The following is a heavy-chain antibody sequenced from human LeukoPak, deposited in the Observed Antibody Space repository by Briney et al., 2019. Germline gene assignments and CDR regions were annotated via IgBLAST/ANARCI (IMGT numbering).Heavy chain of an antibody. CDR1: GFTFSSYS. D-gene: IGHD5-18*01. CDR3: ATYRQVLLPFES. CDR2: IFPSGGEI. J-gene: IGHJ4*02. V-gene: IGHV3-21*04. Sequence: GGSLRLSCAASGFTFSSYSMNWVRQPPGKGLEWVSSIFPSGGEIHYADSVRGRFTISRDNSKSILSLQMNSLRAEDTAIYYCATYRQVLLPFESWGQGTLVTVSS.